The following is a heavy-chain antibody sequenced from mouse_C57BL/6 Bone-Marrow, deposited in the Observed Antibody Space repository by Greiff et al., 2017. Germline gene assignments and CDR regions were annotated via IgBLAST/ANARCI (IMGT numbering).Heavy chain of an antibody. CDR2: IDPSDSYT. D-gene: IGHD2-3*01. CDR1: GYTFTSYW. V-gene: IGHV1-69*01. CDR3: EADGYYGFAY. Sequence: VQLQQPGAELVMPGASVKLSCKASGYTFTSYWMHWVKQRPGQGLEWIGEIDPSDSYTNYNQKFKGKSTLTVDKSSSTAYMQLSSLTSEDSAVYYCEADGYYGFAYWGQGTLVTVSA. J-gene: IGHJ3*01.